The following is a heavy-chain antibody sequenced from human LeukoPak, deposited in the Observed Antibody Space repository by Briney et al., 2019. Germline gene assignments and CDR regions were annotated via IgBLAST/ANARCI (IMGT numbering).Heavy chain of an antibody. CDR2: ISYSGNT. CDR3: ARRLADRYSYFDY. D-gene: IGHD3-9*01. J-gene: IGHJ4*02. V-gene: IGHV4-31*03. CDR1: GGSISSGGYY. Sequence: SETLSLSCTVSGGSISSGGYYWSWIRQHPGKGLEWIGYISYSGNTYYHSSLESRVSMAIDTSENQFSLRLNSVTAADTAVYYCARRLADRYSYFDYWGQGILVTVSS.